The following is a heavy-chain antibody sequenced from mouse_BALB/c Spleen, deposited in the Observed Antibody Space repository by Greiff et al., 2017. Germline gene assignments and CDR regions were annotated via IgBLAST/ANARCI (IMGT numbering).Heavy chain of an antibody. V-gene: IGHV5-6*01. CDR1: GFTFSSYG. J-gene: IGHJ4*01. D-gene: IGHD3-1*01. CDR2: ISSGGSYT. CDR3: ARQAARATGAMDY. Sequence: EVQRVESGGDLVKPGGSLKLSCAASGFTFSSYGMSWVRQTPDKRLEWVATISSGGSYTYYPDSVKGRFTISRDNAKNTLYLQMSSLKSEDTAMYYCARQAARATGAMDYWGQGTSVTVSS.